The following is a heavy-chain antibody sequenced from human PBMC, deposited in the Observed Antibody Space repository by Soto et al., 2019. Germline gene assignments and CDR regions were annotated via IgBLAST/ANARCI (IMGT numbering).Heavy chain of an antibody. CDR1: GGSISSGGYS. CDR3: ARGPPFGY. Sequence: QLQLQESGSGLVKPSQTLSLTCAVSGGSISSGGYSWSWIRQPPGKVLEGIGYIYHSVSTYYNPSLTSRVTISVDRSKHHFSLKLSSVTAADTAVYYSARGPPFGYWGQGTLVTVSS. V-gene: IGHV4-30-2*01. J-gene: IGHJ4*02. CDR2: IYHSVST.